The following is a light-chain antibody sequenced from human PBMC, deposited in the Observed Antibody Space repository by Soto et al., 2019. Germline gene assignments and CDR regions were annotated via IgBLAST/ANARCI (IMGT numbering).Light chain of an antibody. Sequence: QSALTQPRSVSGSPGQSVTISCTGTSSDVGAYNYVSWYQQFPDKAPKPMIYDVSERPSGVPDRFSGSKSGNTASLTISGLQAEDEADYYCCSYAGSYIYVFGSGTKVTVL. V-gene: IGLV2-11*01. CDR3: CSYAGSYIYV. CDR1: SSDVGAYNY. J-gene: IGLJ1*01. CDR2: DVS.